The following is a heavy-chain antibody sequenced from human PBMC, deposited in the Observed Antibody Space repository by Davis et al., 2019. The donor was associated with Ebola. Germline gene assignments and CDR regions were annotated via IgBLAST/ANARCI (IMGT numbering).Heavy chain of an antibody. J-gene: IGHJ2*01. CDR2: IWYDGSNK. V-gene: IGHV3-33*08. CDR3: AKLLLWFGELSSWYFDL. Sequence: GESLKISCAASGFTFSIHNMYWVRQAPGKGLEWVAVIWYDGSNKYYADSVKGRFTISRDNSKNTLYLQMNSLRADDTAVYYCAKLLLWFGELSSWYFDLWGRGTLVTVSS. D-gene: IGHD3-10*01. CDR1: GFTFSIHN.